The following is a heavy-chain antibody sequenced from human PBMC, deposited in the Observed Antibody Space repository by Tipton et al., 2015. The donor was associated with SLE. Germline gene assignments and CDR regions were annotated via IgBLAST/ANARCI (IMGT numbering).Heavy chain of an antibody. J-gene: IGHJ2*01. CDR1: GGSISSHY. CDR3: ARMWRAARGYFDL. Sequence: TLSLTCTVSGGSISSHYWSWIRQPPGKGLEWIGYIYYSGSTNYNPPLKSRVTISVDTSKNQFSLKLSSVTAADTAVYYCARMWRAARGYFDLWGRGTLVTVSS. CDR2: IYYSGST. V-gene: IGHV4-59*11. D-gene: IGHD6-6*01.